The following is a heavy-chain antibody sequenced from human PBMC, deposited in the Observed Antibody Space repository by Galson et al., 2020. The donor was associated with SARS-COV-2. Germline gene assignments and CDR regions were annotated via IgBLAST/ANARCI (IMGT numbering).Heavy chain of an antibody. CDR3: ARRGYSGYDYQYFDY. Sequence: SETLSLPCAVYGGSFSGYYWSWIRQPPGKGLEWLGEINHSGSTNYNPSLKSRVTISVDTSKNQFSLKLSSVTAADTAVYYCARRGYSGYDYQYFDYWGQGTLVTVSS. J-gene: IGHJ4*02. CDR1: GGSFSGYY. V-gene: IGHV4-34*01. D-gene: IGHD5-12*01. CDR2: INHSGST.